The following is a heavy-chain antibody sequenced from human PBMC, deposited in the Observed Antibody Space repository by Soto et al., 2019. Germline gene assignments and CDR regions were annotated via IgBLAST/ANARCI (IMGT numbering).Heavy chain of an antibody. V-gene: IGHV3-9*01. D-gene: IGHD6-6*01. CDR2: ISWNSGSI. Sequence: PGGSLSLCCAASGFTFSSDDMHWVRQAPGKGLEWVSGISWNSGSIGYADSVKGRFTITRDNAKNSLYLQMNSLRAEDTALYYCAKDRYSRSDGYYFDYWGQGTLVTVSS. CDR1: GFTFSSDD. J-gene: IGHJ4*02. CDR3: AKDRYSRSDGYYFDY.